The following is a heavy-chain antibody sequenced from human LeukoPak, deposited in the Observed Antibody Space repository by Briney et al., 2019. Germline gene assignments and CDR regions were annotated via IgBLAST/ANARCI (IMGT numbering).Heavy chain of an antibody. D-gene: IGHD1-26*01. V-gene: IGHV3-48*04. CDR2: ISSSSSTI. CDR3: AKGIVGATTSGFDY. J-gene: IGHJ4*02. CDR1: GFTFSSYS. Sequence: GGSLRLSCAASGFTFSSYSMNWVRQAPGKGLEWVSYISSSSSTIYYADSVKGRFTISRDNAKNSLYLQMNSLRAEDTALYYCAKGIVGATTSGFDYWGQGTLVTVSS.